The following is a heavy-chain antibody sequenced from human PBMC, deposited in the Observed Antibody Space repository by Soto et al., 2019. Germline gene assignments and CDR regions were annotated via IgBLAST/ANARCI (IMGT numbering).Heavy chain of an antibody. J-gene: IGHJ4*02. Sequence: SETLSLTCTVTGVSISTYYWSWIRQPPGRRLEWLGNLYFNGNTDYNPSLKSRVTMSVDTSKNHFSLKLISVTTADTAVYFCAREGNLGRWIQPLDSWGQGTLVTVSS. V-gene: IGHV4-59*01. CDR1: GVSISTYY. D-gene: IGHD2-2*03. CDR2: LYFNGNT. CDR3: AREGNLGRWIQPLDS.